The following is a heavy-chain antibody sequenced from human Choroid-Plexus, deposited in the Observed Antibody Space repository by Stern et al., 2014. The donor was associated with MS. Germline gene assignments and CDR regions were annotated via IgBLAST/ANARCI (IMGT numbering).Heavy chain of an antibody. CDR1: GFTIGDYA. J-gene: IGHJ4*02. D-gene: IGHD3-3*01. V-gene: IGHV3-9*01. Sequence: VQLVESGGNSVQPGRPLRLSCAASGFTIGDYAMHWVRKASGKGMEWVSGILRNGGKIGNAEHGKGRLPISRDDAKKSLDMQMNSLRPEDTAFFYFLRDKGVISAAFGYWGQGTLVTVSS. CDR2: ILRNGGKI. CDR3: LRDKGVISAAFGY.